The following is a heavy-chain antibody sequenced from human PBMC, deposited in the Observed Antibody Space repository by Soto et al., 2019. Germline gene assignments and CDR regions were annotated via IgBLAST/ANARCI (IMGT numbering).Heavy chain of an antibody. CDR2: INWNGGST. Sequence: GGSLRLSCAASGFTFDDYGMSWVRQAPGKGLEWVSGINWNGGSTGYADSVKGRFTISRDNAKNSLYLQMNSLRAEDTALYHCARVGSPSKNLYCSGGSCSESGRGVSNWFDPWGQGTLVTVSS. CDR3: ARVGSPSKNLYCSGGSCSESGRGVSNWFDP. J-gene: IGHJ5*02. CDR1: GFTFDDYG. V-gene: IGHV3-20*01. D-gene: IGHD2-15*01.